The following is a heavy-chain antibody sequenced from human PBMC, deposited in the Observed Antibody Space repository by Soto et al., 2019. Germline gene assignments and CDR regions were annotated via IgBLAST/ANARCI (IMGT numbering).Heavy chain of an antibody. CDR2: INAGNGNT. D-gene: IGHD6-19*01. J-gene: IGHJ3*02. CDR3: ARGSGWFNAFDI. V-gene: IGHV1-3*01. CDR1: GYTFPSYA. Sequence: ASVKVSCKASGYTFPSYAMHWVRQAPGQRLEWMGWINAGNGNTKYSQKFQGRVTITADKSTSTAYMELSSLRSEDTAVYYCARGSGWFNAFDIWGQGTMVTVSS.